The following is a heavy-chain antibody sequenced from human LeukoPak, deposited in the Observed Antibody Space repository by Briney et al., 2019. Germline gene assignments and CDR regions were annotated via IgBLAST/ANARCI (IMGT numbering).Heavy chain of an antibody. J-gene: IGHJ4*02. CDR3: AREISSSIYYFDY. Sequence: SETLSLTCTVSGGSISSYYWSWIRQPPGKGLEWIGYIYYSGSTNYNPSLKSRVTISVDTSKNQFSLKLSSVTAADTAVYYCAREISSSIYYFDYWGQGNLVTVSS. D-gene: IGHD6-13*01. CDR2: IYYSGST. CDR1: GGSISSYY. V-gene: IGHV4-59*01.